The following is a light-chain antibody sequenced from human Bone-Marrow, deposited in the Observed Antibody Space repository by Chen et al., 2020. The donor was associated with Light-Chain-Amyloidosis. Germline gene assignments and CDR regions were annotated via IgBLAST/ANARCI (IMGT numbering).Light chain of an antibody. J-gene: IGKJ1*01. CDR3: QQYNQWPKT. Sequence: VMTQPPATLSVSLGERATLTCRASQSVSSNLAWYQQKQGQAPSVLIYHASTRATGIPARFSGGGSGTDFTLTISSIEAEDFAFYSCQQYNQWPKTFGPGTKVE. CDR2: HAS. V-gene: IGKV3-15*01. CDR1: QSVSSN.